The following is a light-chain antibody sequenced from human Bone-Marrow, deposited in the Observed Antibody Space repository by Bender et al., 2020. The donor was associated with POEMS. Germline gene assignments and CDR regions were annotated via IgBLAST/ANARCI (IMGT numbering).Light chain of an antibody. CDR3: VAWDASLNGWV. J-gene: IGLJ3*02. V-gene: IGLV1-47*01. Sequence: QSVLTQPPSASGTPGQRVTISCSGTSSNIGTNYVYWYQQLPGTAPKLLIYRNDQRPSGVPDRFSGSKSGTSASLAISGLRSDDEAIYFCVAWDASLNGWVFGGGTKLTVL. CDR1: SSNIGTNY. CDR2: RND.